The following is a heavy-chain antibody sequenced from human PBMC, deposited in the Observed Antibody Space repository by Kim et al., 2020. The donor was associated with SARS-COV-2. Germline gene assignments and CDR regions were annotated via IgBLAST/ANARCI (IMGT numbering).Heavy chain of an antibody. J-gene: IGHJ4*02. D-gene: IGHD6-19*01. CDR2: ISHSGTT. V-gene: IGHV4-4*02. CDR1: GGSISNSW. CDR3: AQSSSQLCLAY. Sequence: SETLSLTYAVSGGSISNSWWSWVRQPPGMGLEWIGEISHSGTTNYNASLRSRVTISVDKSNNQFSLKLTSVTAADTAVYYCAQSSSQLCLAYWGQGTLVT.